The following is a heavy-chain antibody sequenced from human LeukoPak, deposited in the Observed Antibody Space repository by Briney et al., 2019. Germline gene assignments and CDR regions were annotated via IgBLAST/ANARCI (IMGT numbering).Heavy chain of an antibody. CDR1: GGSISSGGYY. J-gene: IGHJ2*01. CDR2: IYYSGST. V-gene: IGHV4-31*03. Sequence: SQTLSLTCTVSGGSISSGGYYWSWIRQHPGKGLEWIGYIYYSGSTYYNPSLKSRVTISVDTSKNQFSLKLSSVTAADTAVYYCARASVVVVAATHWYFDLWGRGTLVTVSS. D-gene: IGHD2-15*01. CDR3: ARASVVVVAATHWYFDL.